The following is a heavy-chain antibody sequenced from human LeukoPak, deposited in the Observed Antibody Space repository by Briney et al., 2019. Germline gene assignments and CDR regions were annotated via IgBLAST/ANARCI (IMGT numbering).Heavy chain of an antibody. V-gene: IGHV4-38-2*02. D-gene: IGHD3-22*01. CDR1: GYSISSGYY. CDR3: ARGAVVNH. CDR2: IYHSGST. Sequence: SETLSLTCTVSGYSISSGYYWGWIRQPPGKGLEGIGRIYHSGSTYYNPSLKRRVTISVDTSKNHFSLKLSSVTAADTAVYYCARGAVVNHWGQGTLVTVSS. J-gene: IGHJ5*02.